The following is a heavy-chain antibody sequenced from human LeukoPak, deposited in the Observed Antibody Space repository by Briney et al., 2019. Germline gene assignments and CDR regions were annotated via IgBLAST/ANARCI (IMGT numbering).Heavy chain of an antibody. D-gene: IGHD5-12*01. CDR2: ITPNSGGT. CDR1: GYTFTAFY. J-gene: IGHJ4*02. CDR3: VRDERDLSGYDQFEY. Sequence: GASVKVSCKASGYTFTAFYIHWVRQAPGQGLEWMGGITPNSGGTDYAQKFQDRVTMTRDTSKSTVFMELTTLTSDDTAVYYCVRDERDLSGYDQFEYWGQGTLVTVAS. V-gene: IGHV1-2*02.